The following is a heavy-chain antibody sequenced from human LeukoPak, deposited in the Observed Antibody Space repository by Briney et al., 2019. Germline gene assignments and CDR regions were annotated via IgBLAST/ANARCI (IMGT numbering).Heavy chain of an antibody. Sequence: GASGKVSCKASGYTFTRYFLHWVRQAPGQGLEWMGIINPSGGSTRYAQKFQGRVTMTRYTSTSTDYMELSSLRFEDTAVYFCARDQDSGGSCYDYWGQGTLVTVFS. CDR2: INPSGGST. D-gene: IGHD2-15*01. CDR3: ARDQDSGGSCYDY. V-gene: IGHV1-46*01. CDR1: GYTFTRYF. J-gene: IGHJ4*02.